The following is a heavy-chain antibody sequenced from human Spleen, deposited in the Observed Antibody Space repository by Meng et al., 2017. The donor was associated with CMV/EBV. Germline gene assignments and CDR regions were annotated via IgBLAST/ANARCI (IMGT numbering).Heavy chain of an antibody. Sequence: ASVKVSCKASGYSFSGYFIHWVRQAPGQGLEWIGLINPSGGTTSYAHEFQGRVTMTRDTSTSTVYMEVRSLRSGDTAVYYCAREPSFPGYCGDDCSYFDYWGQGTLVTVSS. J-gene: IGHJ4*02. V-gene: IGHV1-46*01. CDR2: INPSGGTT. CDR3: AREPSFPGYCGDDCSYFDY. D-gene: IGHD2-21*01. CDR1: GYSFSGYF.